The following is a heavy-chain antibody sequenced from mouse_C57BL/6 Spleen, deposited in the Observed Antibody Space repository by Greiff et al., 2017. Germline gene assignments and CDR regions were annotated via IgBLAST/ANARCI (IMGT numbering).Heavy chain of an antibody. V-gene: IGHV1-52*01. J-gene: IGHJ3*01. CDR3: AREGIYDRGFAY. Sequence: VQLQQPGAELVRPGSSVKLSCKASGYTFTSYWMHWVKQRPIQGLEWIGDIDPSGSETHYNQKFKDKATLTVDKSSSTAYMQLSSLTSEDSAVYYCAREGIYDRGFAYWGQGTLVTVSA. CDR2: IDPSGSET. D-gene: IGHD2-12*01. CDR1: GYTFTSYW.